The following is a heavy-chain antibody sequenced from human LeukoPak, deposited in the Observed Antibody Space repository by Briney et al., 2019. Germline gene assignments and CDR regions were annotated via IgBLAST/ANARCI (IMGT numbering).Heavy chain of an antibody. D-gene: IGHD3-3*01. CDR1: GYTFTSYD. Sequence: ASVKVSCKASGYTFTSYDINWVRQATGQGLEWMGWMNPNSGNTGYAQKFQGRVTITRNTSISTAYMELSSLRSEDTAVYYCARVQPRPRITIFGVVRRGYFDYWGQGTLVTVSS. CDR2: MNPNSGNT. CDR3: ARVQPRPRITIFGVVRRGYFDY. V-gene: IGHV1-8*03. J-gene: IGHJ4*02.